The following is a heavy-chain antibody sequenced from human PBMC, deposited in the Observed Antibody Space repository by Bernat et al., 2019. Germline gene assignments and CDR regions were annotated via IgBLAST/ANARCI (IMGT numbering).Heavy chain of an antibody. CDR2: IYWNDDN. D-gene: IGHD6-19*01. CDR1: GFSLSSTAVG. CDR3: AHGSGWLFDH. V-gene: IGHV2-5*01. Sequence: QLTLKESGPTLVKPTQTLTLTCTFSGFSLSSTAVGVGWIRQPPGKPLEWLALIYWNDDNKYSPSLKNRLSITKDTSGNQVVLTLTNVDPVDTATYFCAHGSGWLFDHWGPGTLVTVSS. J-gene: IGHJ4*02.